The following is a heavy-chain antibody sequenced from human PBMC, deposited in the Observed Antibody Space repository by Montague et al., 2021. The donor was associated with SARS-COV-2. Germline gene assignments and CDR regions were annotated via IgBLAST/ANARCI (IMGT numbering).Heavy chain of an antibody. CDR1: GTSFSGYY. Sequence: SETQSLTCAVHGTSFSGYYWNWIRQPPGKGLEWIGEINHGGSTKYSPPLKSRLTISADTSKNQFSLKLTSVAAADTAVYYCARLRDGVVPSPILGVGPYYSYYYMDVWGRGTTVTGS. CDR3: ARLRDGVVPSPILGVGPYYSYYYMDV. V-gene: IGHV4-34*01. J-gene: IGHJ6*03. D-gene: IGHD3-10*01. CDR2: INHGGST.